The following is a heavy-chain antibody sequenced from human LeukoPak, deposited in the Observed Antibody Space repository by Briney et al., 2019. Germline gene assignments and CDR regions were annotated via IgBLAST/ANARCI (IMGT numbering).Heavy chain of an antibody. CDR1: GFTFDDYN. J-gene: IGHJ4*02. Sequence: PGRSLRLSCAASGFTFDDYNMHWVRQAPGKGLDWVSAISGSGASTYYADSVKGRFTISRDNSKNTLYLQMNSLRAEDTAVYYCARRATPSPHFDYWGQGTLVAVSS. D-gene: IGHD2-15*01. CDR2: ISGSGAST. CDR3: ARRATPSPHFDY. V-gene: IGHV3-23*01.